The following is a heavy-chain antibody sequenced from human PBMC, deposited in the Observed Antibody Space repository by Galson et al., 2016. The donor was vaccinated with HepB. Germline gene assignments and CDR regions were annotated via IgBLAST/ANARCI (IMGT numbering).Heavy chain of an antibody. CDR1: GGSISSSSYF. Sequence: SETLSLTCTVSGGSISSSSYFWGWIRQPPGKGLEWIGSIYYSGSTSYNPSLKSRVTISVDTSNNHFSLKLSSVTATDTAVYFCARAGRAGDNNWFDPWGQGTLVTVSS. V-gene: IGHV4-39*02. D-gene: IGHD3-10*01. J-gene: IGHJ5*02. CDR3: ARAGRAGDNNWFDP. CDR2: IYYSGST.